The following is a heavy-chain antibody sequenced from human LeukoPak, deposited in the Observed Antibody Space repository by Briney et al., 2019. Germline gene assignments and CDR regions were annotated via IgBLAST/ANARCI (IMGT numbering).Heavy chain of an antibody. CDR2: IYYSGST. J-gene: IGHJ3*02. D-gene: IGHD3-16*01. V-gene: IGHV4-59*01. CDR1: GGSISSYY. Sequence: SETLSLTCTVSGGSISSYYWSWIRQPPGKGLEWIGYIYYSGSTNYNPSLKSRVTISVDTSKNQFSLKLSSVTAADTAVYYCSSSSVGGFVDIWGQGTMVTVSS. CDR3: SSSSVGGFVDI.